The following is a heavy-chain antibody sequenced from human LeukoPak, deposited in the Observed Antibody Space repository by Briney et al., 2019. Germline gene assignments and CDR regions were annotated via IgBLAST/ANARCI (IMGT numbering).Heavy chain of an antibody. CDR3: ARVGPWLFTVSAFDI. CDR2: ISWNSGSI. D-gene: IGHD3-22*01. CDR1: GFTFDDYA. V-gene: IGHV3-9*01. Sequence: GGSLRLSCAASGFTFDDYAMHWVRQAPGKGLEWVSGISWNSGSIGYADSVKGRFTISRDNAKNSLYLQMNSLRAEDTAVYYCARVGPWLFTVSAFDIWGQGTMVTVSS. J-gene: IGHJ3*02.